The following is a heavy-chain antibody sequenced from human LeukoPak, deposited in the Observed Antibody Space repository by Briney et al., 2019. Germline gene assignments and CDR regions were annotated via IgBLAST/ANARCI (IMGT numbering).Heavy chain of an antibody. Sequence: QPGGSLRLSCAASGFTFSNYAMNWVRQAPGKGLEWVSAISGSGGSTYYADSVKGRFTISRDNSKNTLNLQMDSLRAEDTAIYYCANTGMVTRTLTFWGQGTLVTVSS. CDR1: GFTFSNYA. CDR3: ANTGMVTRTLTF. D-gene: IGHD5-18*01. CDR2: ISGSGGST. J-gene: IGHJ4*02. V-gene: IGHV3-23*01.